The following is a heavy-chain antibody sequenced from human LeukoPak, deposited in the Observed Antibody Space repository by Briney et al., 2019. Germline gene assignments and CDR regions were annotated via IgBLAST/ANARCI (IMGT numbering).Heavy chain of an antibody. CDR2: MYYRWNT. CDR3: ATGVHGIAAAGDYYFDY. CDR1: GGSISSYY. D-gene: IGHD6-13*01. V-gene: IGHV4-59*01. J-gene: IGHJ4*02. Sequence: SETLSLTCTVSGGSISSYYWSWIRQPPGKGLEWIGYMYYRWNTNYDPSLKSRVTISIDTPNNQFSLKLSSVTAADTAVYYCATGVHGIAAAGDYYFDYWGQGTLVTVSS.